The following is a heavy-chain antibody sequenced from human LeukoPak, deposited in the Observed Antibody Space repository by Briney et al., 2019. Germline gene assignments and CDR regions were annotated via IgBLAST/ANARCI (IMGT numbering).Heavy chain of an antibody. V-gene: IGHV3-30-3*01. J-gene: IGHJ6*02. CDR3: ARPIQRVDTAMASYYYYGMDV. Sequence: GGSLRLSCAASGFTFSSYAMHWVRQAPGKGLEWVAVISYDGSNKYYADSVKGRFTISRDNSKNTLYLQMNSLRAEDTAVYYCARPIQRVDTAMASYYYYGMDVWGQGTTVTVSS. CDR1: GFTFSSYA. CDR2: ISYDGSNK. D-gene: IGHD5-18*01.